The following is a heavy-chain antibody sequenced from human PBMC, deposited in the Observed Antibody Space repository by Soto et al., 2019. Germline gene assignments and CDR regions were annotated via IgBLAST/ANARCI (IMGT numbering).Heavy chain of an antibody. CDR2: IDSSGEK. V-gene: IGHV2-26*01. CDR1: GLSITDSEMG. Sequence: QVTLKESGPVLVKPTETLTLRCTVSGLSITDSEMGVSWIRQPPGQPLEWLAHIDSSGEKSYRTFLKSRLAISKDTSKSQIVLTMTNMDPADTATYYCARSHLAVAVSPWCDPWGQGIPVTVSS. J-gene: IGHJ5*02. D-gene: IGHD6-19*01. CDR3: ARSHLAVAVSPWCDP.